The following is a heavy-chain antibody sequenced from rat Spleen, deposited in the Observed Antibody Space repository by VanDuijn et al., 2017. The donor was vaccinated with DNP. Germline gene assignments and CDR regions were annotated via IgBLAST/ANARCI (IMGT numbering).Heavy chain of an antibody. J-gene: IGHJ2*01. CDR3: ARGDYDSGDSYFDY. V-gene: IGHV5-25*01. CDR1: GFTFSDYN. CDR2: ITGSAGST. D-gene: IGHD1-1*01. Sequence: EVQLVESGGDLVQPGRSLKLSCAASGFTFSDYNMAWIRQVPGKGLEWISSITGSAGSTYYSDSVKGRFTISRDNARNILYLQMDSLRSEDTATYYCARGDYDSGDSYFDYWGQGVMVTVSS.